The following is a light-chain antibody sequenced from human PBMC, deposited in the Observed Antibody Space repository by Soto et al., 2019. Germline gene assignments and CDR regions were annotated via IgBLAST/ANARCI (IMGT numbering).Light chain of an antibody. CDR2: MAS. CDR3: QQYYSYPLT. J-gene: IGKJ4*01. Sequence: DIQMTQSPSMLSAFVGDRVVITCRASQNLDKWVAWYQQKPGKAPNLLIYMASSLETGVSSSFNGGGSGTDFTLAINSLQPDDSATYYCQQYYSYPLTFGGGTKVDIK. V-gene: IGKV1-5*03. CDR1: QNLDKW.